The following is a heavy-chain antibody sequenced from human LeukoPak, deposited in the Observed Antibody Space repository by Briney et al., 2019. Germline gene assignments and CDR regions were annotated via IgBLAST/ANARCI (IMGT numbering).Heavy chain of an antibody. Sequence: ASVKVSCKASGYTFTSYFMHWVRQAPGQGLEWLGMINPSGSTTTYAQKFQGRVTMTRDTSTSTVYVELSSLRSEDTAVYYCARETSDSWGQETLVTVSS. CDR2: INPSGSTT. D-gene: IGHD1-1*01. CDR1: GYTFTSYF. V-gene: IGHV1-46*01. J-gene: IGHJ5*01. CDR3: ARETSDS.